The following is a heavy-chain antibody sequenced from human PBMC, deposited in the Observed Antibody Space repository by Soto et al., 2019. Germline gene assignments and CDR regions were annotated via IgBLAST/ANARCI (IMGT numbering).Heavy chain of an antibody. V-gene: IGHV4-39*01. CDR3: ARQKASNNWYPFDY. Sequence: QLQLQESGPGLVDPSETLSLTCTVSGGSISSSSYYWGWIRQPPGKGLEWIGSIYYSGSTYYNPSLKSRVTISVDTSRNQFSLKLSSVTAADTAVYYCARQKASNNWYPFDYWGQGTLVTVSS. D-gene: IGHD6-13*01. CDR2: IYYSGST. CDR1: GGSISSSSYY. J-gene: IGHJ4*02.